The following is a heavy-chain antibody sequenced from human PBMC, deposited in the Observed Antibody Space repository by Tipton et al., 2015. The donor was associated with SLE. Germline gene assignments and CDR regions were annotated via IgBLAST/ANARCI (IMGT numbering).Heavy chain of an antibody. Sequence: GSLRLSCVASGFTFRSYWMTWVRQAPGKGLEWVSYISSSGSTIYYADSVKGRFTISRDNAKNSLYLQMNSLRAEDTAVYYCARDGAARPTPTDWGQGTLVTVSS. V-gene: IGHV3-48*01. CDR2: ISSSGSTI. J-gene: IGHJ4*02. CDR3: ARDGAARPTPTD. D-gene: IGHD6-6*01. CDR1: GFTFRSYW.